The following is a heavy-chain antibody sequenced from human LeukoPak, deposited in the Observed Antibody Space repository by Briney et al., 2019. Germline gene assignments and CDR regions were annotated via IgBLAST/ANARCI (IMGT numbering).Heavy chain of an antibody. J-gene: IGHJ4*02. Sequence: PGGSLRLSCAASGFTFSTYAMSWVRQAPGKGLEWVPAVRGSGSDTYYADSVKGRFTISRDNSENTLHLQMNSLRAEDTAIYYCAKTSRVNSAYDSPFDYWGQGTLVTVSS. CDR1: GFTFSTYA. D-gene: IGHD5-12*01. V-gene: IGHV3-23*01. CDR3: AKTSRVNSAYDSPFDY. CDR2: VRGSGSDT.